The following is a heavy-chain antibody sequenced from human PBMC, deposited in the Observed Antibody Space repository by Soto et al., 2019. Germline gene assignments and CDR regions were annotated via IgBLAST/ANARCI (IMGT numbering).Heavy chain of an antibody. CDR3: ARGVGGVYYDSGMDV. Sequence: QVQLVQSGAEVKKPGSSVKVSCKASGGTFSSYSISWVRQAPGQGLEWMGGIIPIFGTANYAQKFQGRVTTAAQKSTSAAHVQLSSLRSEGTAVYYCARGVGGVYYDSGMDVWRQGSMVTASS. CDR2: IIPIFGTA. J-gene: IGHJ6*02. V-gene: IGHV1-69*06. CDR1: GGTFSSYS. D-gene: IGHD3-16*01.